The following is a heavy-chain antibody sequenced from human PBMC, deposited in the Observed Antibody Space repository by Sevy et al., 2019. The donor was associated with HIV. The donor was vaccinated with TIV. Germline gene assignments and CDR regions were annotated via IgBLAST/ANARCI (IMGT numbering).Heavy chain of an antibody. J-gene: IGHJ3*01. Sequence: GGSLRLSCAASGFTFSNSFMSWARQAPGRGLEWVGRITRKIDGETTLYAAPVKGRLPISRDDSRNTMYLQMDGLKIEDTAMYYCGTGDAYDVSGQGTTVTVSS. D-gene: IGHD7-27*01. CDR1: GFTFSNSF. CDR3: GTGDAYDV. V-gene: IGHV3-15*06. CDR2: ITRKIDGETT.